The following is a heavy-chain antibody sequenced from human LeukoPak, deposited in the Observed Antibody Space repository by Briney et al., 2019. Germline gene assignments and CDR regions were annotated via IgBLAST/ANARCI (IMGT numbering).Heavy chain of an antibody. D-gene: IGHD3-10*01. V-gene: IGHV3-21*01. J-gene: IGHJ4*02. CDR3: ARGSITMVRGVILGYDY. CDR2: ISSSSSYI. CDR1: GFTFSSYS. Sequence: GGSLTLSCAASGFTFSSYSMNWVRQAPGKGLEWVSSISSSSSYIYYADSVKGRFTISRDNAKNSLYLQMNSLRAEDTAVYYCARGSITMVRGVILGYDYWGQGTLVTVSS.